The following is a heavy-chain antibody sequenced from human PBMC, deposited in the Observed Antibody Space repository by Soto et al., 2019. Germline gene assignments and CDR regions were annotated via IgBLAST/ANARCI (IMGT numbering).Heavy chain of an antibody. J-gene: IGHJ4*02. V-gene: IGHV1-3*01. CDR1: GYTFTSYA. Sequence: ASVKVSCKASGYTFTSYAMHWVRQAPGQRLELMGWFNVVIVNSKFSQKFQGRVTITRDTSASTAYLELSSLRFEDTAVYYCARVRYGVKYFDYWGQGTLVTVSS. CDR3: ARVRYGVKYFDY. CDR2: FNVVIVNS. D-gene: IGHD3-10*01.